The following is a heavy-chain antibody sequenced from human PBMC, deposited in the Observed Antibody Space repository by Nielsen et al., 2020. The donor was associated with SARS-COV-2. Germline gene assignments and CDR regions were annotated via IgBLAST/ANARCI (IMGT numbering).Heavy chain of an antibody. CDR3: AREAAFNSEWPPQSYFDY. D-gene: IGHD3-3*01. J-gene: IGHJ4*02. CDR1: GGSICSGGYY. V-gene: IGHV4-31*03. Sequence: SETLSLTCTVSGGSICSGGYYWSWIRQHPGKGLEWIGYIYYSGSTYYNPSLKSRVTISVDTSKNQFSLKLSSVTAADTAVYYCAREAAFNSEWPPQSYFDYWGQGTLVTVSS. CDR2: IYYSGST.